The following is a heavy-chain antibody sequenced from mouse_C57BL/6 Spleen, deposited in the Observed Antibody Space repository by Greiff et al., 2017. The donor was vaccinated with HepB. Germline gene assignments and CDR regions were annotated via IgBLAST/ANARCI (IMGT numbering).Heavy chain of an antibody. CDR1: GYTFTSYC. D-gene: IGHD1-1*01. CDR2: IHPNSGST. J-gene: IGHJ4*01. V-gene: IGHV1-64*01. Sequence: VQLQQPGAELVKPGASVKLSCKASGYTFTSYCMHWVKQRPGQGLEWIGMIHPNSGSTNYNEKFKSKATLTVDKSSSTAYMQLSSLTSEDSSVYYCAGITTVVGAIDYWGQGTSVTVSS. CDR3: AGITTVVGAIDY.